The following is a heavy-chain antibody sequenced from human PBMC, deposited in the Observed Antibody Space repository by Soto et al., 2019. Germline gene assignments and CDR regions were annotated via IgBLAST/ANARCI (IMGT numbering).Heavy chain of an antibody. CDR1: GFTFSSYG. J-gene: IGHJ4*01. Sequence: PGGSLRLSCASSGFTFSSYGMHWVRQAPGKGLEWVAVISYDGSDKYYADSVKGRFTISRDNSKNTLYLQMNSLRAEDTAVYYCAKGKSGYYPSDYWGQGTLVTVS. D-gene: IGHD3-3*01. V-gene: IGHV3-30*18. CDR3: AKGKSGYYPSDY. CDR2: ISYDGSDK.